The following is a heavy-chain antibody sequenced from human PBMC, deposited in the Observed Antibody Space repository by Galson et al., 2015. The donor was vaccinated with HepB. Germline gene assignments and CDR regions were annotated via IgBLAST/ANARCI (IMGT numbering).Heavy chain of an antibody. D-gene: IGHD6-13*01. J-gene: IGHJ4*02. Sequence: SLRLSCAASGFTVDDYAMHWVRHAPGKGLECVSGISWNSGNIGYADSVKGRFTISRDNAKNSLYLQMNSLRAEDTALYYCAKDSGSSSWYYFDYWGQGTLVTVSS. CDR3: AKDSGSSSWYYFDY. CDR1: GFTVDDYA. V-gene: IGHV3-9*01. CDR2: ISWNSGNI.